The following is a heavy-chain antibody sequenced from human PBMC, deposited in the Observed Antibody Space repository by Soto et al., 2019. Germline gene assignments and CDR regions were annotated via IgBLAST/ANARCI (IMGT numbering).Heavy chain of an antibody. J-gene: IGHJ4*02. D-gene: IGHD6-19*01. V-gene: IGHV3-74*01. Sequence: GGSLRLSCAASGFTFNSYSMRWVRQAPGKGLVWVSPIRGGGSSTNYADSVKGRFTISRDNAKNTLYLQMNSLRADDTAVYYCVRGSSGWFGLDYWGQGTPVTVSS. CDR2: IRGGGSST. CDR1: GFTFNSYS. CDR3: VRGSSGWFGLDY.